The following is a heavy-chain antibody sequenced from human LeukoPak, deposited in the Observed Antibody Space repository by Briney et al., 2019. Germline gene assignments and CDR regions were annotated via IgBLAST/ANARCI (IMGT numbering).Heavy chain of an antibody. V-gene: IGHV4-61*09. CDR3: ARDCEFCDLLFYMNV. D-gene: IGHD3-16*01. CDR1: GGSISSTGYY. J-gene: IGHJ6*03. Sequence: SQTLSLTCTVSGGSISSTGYYWTWIRQPAGKGLEWIGHIDNSGSTNCNPSPKSRVTISVDTSKNQFSLNLTSVTAADTAVYYCARDCEFCDLLFYMNVWGKGTTVTVSS. CDR2: IDNSGST.